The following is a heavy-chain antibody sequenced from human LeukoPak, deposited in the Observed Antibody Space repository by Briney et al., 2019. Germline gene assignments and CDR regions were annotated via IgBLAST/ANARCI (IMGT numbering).Heavy chain of an antibody. CDR2: ISGSGAYT. CDR3: AKDYYGSGSYYGGSDV. CDR1: GFTFSSYA. Sequence: PGGSLRLSCAASGFTFSSYAMSWVRQAPGKGLEWVSTISGSGAYTYYADSVKGRFTISRDNSKNTLYLQMNSLRAEDTAVYYCAKDYYGSGSYYGGSDVWGQGTTVTVSS. D-gene: IGHD3-10*01. J-gene: IGHJ6*02. V-gene: IGHV3-23*01.